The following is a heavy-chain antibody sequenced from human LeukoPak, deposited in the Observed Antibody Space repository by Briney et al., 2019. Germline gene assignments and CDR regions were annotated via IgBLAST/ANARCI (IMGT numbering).Heavy chain of an antibody. V-gene: IGHV3-48*03. CDR3: AREDGYGYNYPVMDV. CDR2: ISSSGSTI. J-gene: IGHJ6*03. CDR1: GFTFSSYE. D-gene: IGHD5-24*01. Sequence: PGGSLRLSCAASGFTFSSYEMNWVRQAPGKGLEWVSYISSSGSTIYYADSVKGRFTISRDNAKNSLYLQMNSLRAEDTAVYYCAREDGYGYNYPVMDVWGKGTTVTISS.